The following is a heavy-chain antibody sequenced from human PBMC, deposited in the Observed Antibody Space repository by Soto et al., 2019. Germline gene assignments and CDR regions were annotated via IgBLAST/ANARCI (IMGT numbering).Heavy chain of an antibody. D-gene: IGHD3-3*01. Sequence: NPSETLSLTCTVSGGSVSSGSYYWSWIRQPPGKGLEWIGYIYYSGSTNYNPSLKSRVTISVDTSKNQFSLKLSSVTAADTAVYYCARGAKPGDFWSGYYYYYYYGMDVWGQGTTVTVSS. V-gene: IGHV4-61*01. J-gene: IGHJ6*02. CDR2: IYYSGST. CDR3: ARGAKPGDFWSGYYYYYYYGMDV. CDR1: GGSVSSGSYY.